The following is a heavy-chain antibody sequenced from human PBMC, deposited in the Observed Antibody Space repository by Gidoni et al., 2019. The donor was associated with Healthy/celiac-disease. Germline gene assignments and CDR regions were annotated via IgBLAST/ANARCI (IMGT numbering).Heavy chain of an antibody. V-gene: IGHV3-21*01. CDR1: GSTFSSYS. Sequence: AGSTFSSYSMNWVRQAPGKGLEWVSSISSSGSTIYYADSVKGRFTISRDNAKNSLYLQMNSLRAEETAVYYCARGLGQQLVRLSYYGRDVWGQGTRVTVSS. D-gene: IGHD6-13*01. CDR3: ARGLGQQLVRLSYYGRDV. J-gene: IGHJ6*02. CDR2: ISSSGSTI.